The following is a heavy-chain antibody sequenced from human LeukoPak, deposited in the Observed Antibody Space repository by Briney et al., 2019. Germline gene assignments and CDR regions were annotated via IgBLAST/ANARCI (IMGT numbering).Heavy chain of an antibody. J-gene: IGHJ4*02. D-gene: IGHD3-10*01. CDR3: ARDPELLWFGELWDIDY. CDR2: IAGGGGST. V-gene: IGHV3-23*01. Sequence: GGSLRLSCAASGFNSDTHAMNWVRQAPGKGLEWVSIIAGGGGSTYYADSVKGRFTVSRDNSKDMLFQQMNSLRAEDTAVYYCARDPELLWFGELWDIDYWGQGTLVTVSS. CDR1: GFNSDTHA.